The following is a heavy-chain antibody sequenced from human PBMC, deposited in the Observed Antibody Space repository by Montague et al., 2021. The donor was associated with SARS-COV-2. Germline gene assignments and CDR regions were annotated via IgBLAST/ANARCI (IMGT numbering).Heavy chain of an antibody. V-gene: IGHV3-30*03. CDR2: ISYNGRNK. CDR1: GFTFTSYA. CDR3: AREPKPVGYSYGYTFFDC. J-gene: IGHJ4*02. Sequence: SLRLSCAASGFTFTSYALHWVRQAPGKGPEWVAVISYNGRNKQFGDSVKGRATISRDNSKNTLYLQVDSLRTDDTAVYYCAREPKPVGYSYGYTFFDCWGQGTLVTVSS. D-gene: IGHD5-18*01.